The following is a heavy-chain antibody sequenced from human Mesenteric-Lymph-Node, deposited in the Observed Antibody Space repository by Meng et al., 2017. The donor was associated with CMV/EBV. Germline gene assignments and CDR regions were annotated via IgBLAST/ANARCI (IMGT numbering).Heavy chain of an antibody. Sequence: GESLKISCAASGFTFSSYAMSWVRQAPGKGLEWVSTISGSGGSTYYADSVKGRFTISRDNSKNTLYLQMNSLRAEDTAVYYCANDIVVSGGWYYGMDVWGQGTTVTVSS. D-gene: IGHD2-2*01. CDR2: ISGSGGST. CDR3: ANDIVVSGGWYYGMDV. V-gene: IGHV3-23*01. CDR1: GFTFSSYA. J-gene: IGHJ6*02.